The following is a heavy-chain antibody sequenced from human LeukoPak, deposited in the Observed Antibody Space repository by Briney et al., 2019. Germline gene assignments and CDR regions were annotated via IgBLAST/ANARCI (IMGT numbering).Heavy chain of an antibody. CDR1: GYTFTSYY. V-gene: IGHV1-2*02. Sequence: SVKVSCKASGYTFTSYYMHWVRQAPGQGLEWMGWINPNSGGTNYAQKFQGRVTMTRDTSISTAYMELSRLRSDDTAVYYCARFGSMGATTAFDIWGQGTMVTVSS. D-gene: IGHD1-26*01. J-gene: IGHJ3*02. CDR2: INPNSGGT. CDR3: ARFGSMGATTAFDI.